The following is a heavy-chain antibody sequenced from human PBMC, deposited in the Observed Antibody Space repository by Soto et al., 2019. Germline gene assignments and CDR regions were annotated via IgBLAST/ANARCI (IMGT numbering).Heavy chain of an antibody. CDR3: ATMGTPVTRLYYFDY. CDR1: VGTISSGNYY. J-gene: IGHJ4*02. Sequence: QVQLQESGPVLVKPSQTLSLTCTVSVGTISSGNYYWSWIRQPPGKGLEWIGFISYSGTTHYSASLRSRVSISVDTSKNQFSLDLSSVTAADTAVYYCATMGTPVTRLYYFDYWGQGTLVTVSS. D-gene: IGHD4-17*01. V-gene: IGHV4-30-4*01. CDR2: ISYSGTT.